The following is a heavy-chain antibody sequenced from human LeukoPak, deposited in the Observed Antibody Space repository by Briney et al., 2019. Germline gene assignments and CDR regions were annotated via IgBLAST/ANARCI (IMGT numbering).Heavy chain of an antibody. CDR2: INPNSGGT. Sequence: ASVKVSCKASGYTFTGYYMHWVRQAPGQGLELMGWINPNSGGTNYAQKFQGRVTMTRDTSISTAYMELSRLRSDDTAVYYCARDDGSGSYLFDYWGQGTLVTVSS. J-gene: IGHJ4*02. V-gene: IGHV1-2*02. CDR1: GYTFTGYY. D-gene: IGHD3-10*01. CDR3: ARDDGSGSYLFDY.